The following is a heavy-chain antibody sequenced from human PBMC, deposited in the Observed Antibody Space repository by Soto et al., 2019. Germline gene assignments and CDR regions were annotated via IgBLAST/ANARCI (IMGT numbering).Heavy chain of an antibody. V-gene: IGHV4-31*03. J-gene: IGHJ2*01. CDR1: GGSISSGGYY. CDR2: IYYSGST. D-gene: IGHD2-2*01. Sequence: QVQLQESGPGLVKPSQTLSLTCTVSGGSISSGGYYWSWIRQHPGKGLEWIGYIYYSGSTYYNPSLKVRVTISVDTSKNQFSLKLSSVTAADTAVYYCARDLPYCSSTSCYRYWYFDLWGRGTLVTVSS. CDR3: ARDLPYCSSTSCYRYWYFDL.